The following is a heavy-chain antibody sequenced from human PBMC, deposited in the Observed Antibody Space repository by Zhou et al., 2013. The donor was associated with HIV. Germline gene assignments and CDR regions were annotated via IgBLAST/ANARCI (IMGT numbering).Heavy chain of an antibody. CDR1: GYNFATSG. J-gene: IGHJ4*02. V-gene: IGHV1-18*01. CDR3: ARVVSHIPPGAY. Sequence: QVELVQSGVAVKKPGASVTVSCKASGYNFATSGITWVRQAPGQGLEWMGWINAYNGDTSYAQKFRGRVTMTTDTPTATAYMELTRLTSDDTAMYFCARVVSHIPPGAYWGQGTLVTVSS. CDR2: INAYNGDT.